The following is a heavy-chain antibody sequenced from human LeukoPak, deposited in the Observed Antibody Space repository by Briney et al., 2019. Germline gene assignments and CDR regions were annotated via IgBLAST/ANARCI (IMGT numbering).Heavy chain of an antibody. CDR3: ARNSDY. CDR1: GFKFFTFA. Sequence: PGGSLRLSCEASGFKFFTFAMHWVRRAPGKGLEWVAIISYDGSNKYYGDSVKGRFTISRDNSKNTLYLQMNSLRAEDTAVYYCARNSDYWGQGTLVTVSS. J-gene: IGHJ4*02. V-gene: IGHV3-30*07. CDR2: ISYDGSNK. D-gene: IGHD4-23*01.